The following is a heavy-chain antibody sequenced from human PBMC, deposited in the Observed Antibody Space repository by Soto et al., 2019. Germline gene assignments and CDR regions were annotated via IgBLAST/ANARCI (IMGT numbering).Heavy chain of an antibody. J-gene: IGHJ6*02. CDR3: ARDGPGYSSSWYRGSYYYYGMDV. CDR2: IYWDDDK. CDR1: GFSLSTSGVG. D-gene: IGHD6-13*01. Sequence: QITLKESGPTLVKPTQTLTLTCTFSGFSLSTSGVGVGWIRQPPGKALEWLALIYWDDDKRYSPSLKSRLTITKDTSKNQVVLTMTNMDPVDTATYYCARDGPGYSSSWYRGSYYYYGMDVWGQGTTVTVSS. V-gene: IGHV2-5*02.